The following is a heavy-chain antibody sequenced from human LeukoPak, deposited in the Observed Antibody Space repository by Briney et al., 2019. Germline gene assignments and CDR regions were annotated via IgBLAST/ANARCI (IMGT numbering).Heavy chain of an antibody. CDR3: ARASDSSGYYQPFDY. CDR2: ISYDGSNK. D-gene: IGHD3-22*01. V-gene: IGHV3-30-3*01. J-gene: IGHJ4*02. Sequence: GGSLRLSCAASGFTFSSYAMHWVGQAPGKGLEWVAVISYDGSNKYYADSVKGRFTISRDNSKNTLYLQMNSLRAEDTAVYYCARASDSSGYYQPFDYWGQGTLVTASS. CDR1: GFTFSSYA.